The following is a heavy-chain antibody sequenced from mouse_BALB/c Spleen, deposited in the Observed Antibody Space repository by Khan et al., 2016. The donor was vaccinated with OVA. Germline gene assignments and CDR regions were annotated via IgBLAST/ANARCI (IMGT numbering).Heavy chain of an antibody. D-gene: IGHD2-1*01. CDR2: INTYTGEA. J-gene: IGHJ3*01. V-gene: IGHV9-3-1*01. CDR3: SRSNGNDWFAY. Sequence: QIQLVQSGPELKKPGETVMISCKASGYTLTNYGMNWVKQAPGKGLKWMGWINTYTGEATYADDFKGRFAFSLETSASTAYLQINNLKNEDTATYFCSRSNGNDWFAYWGQGTLVTVSA. CDR1: GYTLTNYG.